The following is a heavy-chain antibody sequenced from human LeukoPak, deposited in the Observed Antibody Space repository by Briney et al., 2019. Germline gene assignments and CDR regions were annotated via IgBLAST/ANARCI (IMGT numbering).Heavy chain of an antibody. CDR3: AREGAYIGGSYPFDY. V-gene: IGHV3-7*01. CDR1: GFTFSSYW. CDR2: IKQDGSEK. J-gene: IGHJ4*02. D-gene: IGHD1-26*01. Sequence: PGGSLRLSCAASGFTFSSYWMSWVRQAPGKGLEWVANIKQDGSEKYYVDSAKGRFTISRDNAKNSLYLQMNSLRSEDMAVHYCAREGAYIGGSYPFDYRGQGTLVTVSS.